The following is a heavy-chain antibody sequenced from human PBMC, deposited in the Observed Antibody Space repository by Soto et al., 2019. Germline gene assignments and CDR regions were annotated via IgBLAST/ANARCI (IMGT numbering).Heavy chain of an antibody. CDR1: GSTFRSYS. Sequence: GASVKVSCKASGSTFRSYSISWARQAPGQGLEWMGGIIPIFGTANSAQKFQGRVTITADESTSTAYMELSSLRSEDTAVYYCARDLNGGSERMFYGMDVWGQGTTVTVSS. CDR3: ARDLNGGSERMFYGMDV. D-gene: IGHD7-27*01. J-gene: IGHJ6*02. CDR2: IIPIFGTA. V-gene: IGHV1-69*13.